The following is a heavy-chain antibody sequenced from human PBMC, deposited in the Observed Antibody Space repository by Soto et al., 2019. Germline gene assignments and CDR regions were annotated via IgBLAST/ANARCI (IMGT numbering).Heavy chain of an antibody. V-gene: IGHV3-21*01. Sequence: EVQLVESGGGLVKPGGSLRLSCAASGFTLSSYSMKWVRQAPGKGLEWVSSSSSSSSYIYYADSVKGRFTISRDNAKNSLYLQMNSLRAEDTAVYYCASNYCSGGSCYFGTNENYYYYGMDVWGQGTTVTVSS. CDR2: SSSSSSYI. J-gene: IGHJ6*02. CDR3: ASNYCSGGSCYFGTNENYYYYGMDV. D-gene: IGHD2-15*01. CDR1: GFTLSSYS.